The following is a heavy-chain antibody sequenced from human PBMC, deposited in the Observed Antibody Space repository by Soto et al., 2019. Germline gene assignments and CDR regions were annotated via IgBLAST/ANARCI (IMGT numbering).Heavy chain of an antibody. CDR2: IYYSGST. CDR1: GGSISSYY. CDR3: ARERALRDV. J-gene: IGHJ6*03. Sequence: SETLSLTCTVSGGSISSYYWSWIRQPPGKGLEWIGYIYYSGSTNYNPSLKSRVTISVDTSKNQFSLKLSSVTAADTAVYYCARERALRDVGAKGPTATVSS. V-gene: IGHV4-59*01.